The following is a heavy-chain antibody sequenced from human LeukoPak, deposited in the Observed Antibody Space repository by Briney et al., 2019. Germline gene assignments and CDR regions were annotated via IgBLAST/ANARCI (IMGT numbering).Heavy chain of an antibody. CDR3: ARAGAVATMYHWFDP. CDR2: INPNSGGT. V-gene: IGHV1-2*02. CDR1: GYTFTGYY. D-gene: IGHD6-19*01. J-gene: IGHJ5*02. Sequence: ASVKVSCKASGYTFTGYYMHWVRQAPGQGLEWMGWINPNSGGTNYAQKFQGRVTMTRDTSISTAYMELSRLRSDDTAVYYCARAGAVATMYHWFDPWGQGTLVTVSS.